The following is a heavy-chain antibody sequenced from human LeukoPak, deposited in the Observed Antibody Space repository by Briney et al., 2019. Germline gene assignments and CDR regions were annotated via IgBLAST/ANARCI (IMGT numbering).Heavy chain of an antibody. V-gene: IGHV1-8*01. CDR1: GYSFTSYD. CDR2: MNPNTGST. J-gene: IGHJ6*03. CDR3: ARMYCGGTSCYRDYFYHMDV. Sequence: ASVKVSCKASGYSFTSYDINWMRQAPGQGLERMGWMNPNTGSTGYAQKFQGRVTLARNISITTAYMELSRLGSEDTAVYYCARMYCGGTSCYRDYFYHMDVWGKGTTVAVSS. D-gene: IGHD2-2*02.